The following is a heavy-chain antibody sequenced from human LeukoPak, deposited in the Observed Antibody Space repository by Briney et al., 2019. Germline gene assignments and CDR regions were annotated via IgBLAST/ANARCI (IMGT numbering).Heavy chain of an antibody. Sequence: PSETLSLTCTGSGGSISSSSYYWGWIRQPPGKGLEWIGSIYYSGSTYYNPSLKSRVTISVDTSKNQFSLKLSSVTAADTAVYYCARDFYYYGMDVWGQGTTVTVSS. CDR3: ARDFYYYGMDV. V-gene: IGHV4-39*07. CDR1: GGSISSSSYY. CDR2: IYYSGST. J-gene: IGHJ6*02.